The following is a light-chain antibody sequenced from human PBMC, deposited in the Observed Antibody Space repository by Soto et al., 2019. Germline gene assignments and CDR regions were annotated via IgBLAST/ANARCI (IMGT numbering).Light chain of an antibody. CDR3: QQYGSSPRT. Sequence: EIVLTQSPGTLSLSPGERATLSCRASQSVSSSYLAWYQQKPGQAPRLLIYGASSRATGIPDRFSGSGSGEDFHLTISRLEPEDFAVYYCQQYGSSPRTFGQGTKVEIK. V-gene: IGKV3-20*01. CDR1: QSVSSSY. CDR2: GAS. J-gene: IGKJ1*01.